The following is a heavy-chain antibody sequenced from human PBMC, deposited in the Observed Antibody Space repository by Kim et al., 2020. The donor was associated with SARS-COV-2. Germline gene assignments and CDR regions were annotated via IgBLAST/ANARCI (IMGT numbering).Heavy chain of an antibody. CDR2: ISYDGSNK. CDR1: GFTFSSYG. V-gene: IGHV3-30*18. J-gene: IGHJ4*02. Sequence: GGSLRLSCAASGFTFSSYGMHWVRQAPGKGLEWVAVISYDGSNKYYADSVKGRFTISRDNSKNTLYLQMNSLRAEDTAVYYCAKDHGSGWYLGVDYWGQGTLVTVSS. D-gene: IGHD6-19*01. CDR3: AKDHGSGWYLGVDY.